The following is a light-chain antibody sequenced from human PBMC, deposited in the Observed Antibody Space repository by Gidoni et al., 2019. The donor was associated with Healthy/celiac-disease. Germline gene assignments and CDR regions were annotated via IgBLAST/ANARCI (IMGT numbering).Light chain of an antibody. CDR3: QQTYFAPPFT. Sequence: DIQMTQSPSSLSASVGDRITISCRTSQTIGSSLNWYQQKPGKAPKVLIRAASSLQSEAPSRFSGSGSGTYFTLTISSLQPEDLGTYYCQQTYFAPPFTFGPXTKVEI. CDR1: QTIGSS. V-gene: IGKV1-39*01. J-gene: IGKJ3*01. CDR2: AAS.